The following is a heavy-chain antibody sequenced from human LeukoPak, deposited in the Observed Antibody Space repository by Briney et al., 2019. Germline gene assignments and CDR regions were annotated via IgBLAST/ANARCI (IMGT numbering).Heavy chain of an antibody. CDR3: ARDQEDWGTDY. Sequence: PWQTLSLTCTVSGGSISSGDYYWSCIRQHPGKGLEWIGYIYYSGSTYYNPSLKRRVTISLDTSKNQFSIKLSSDTAADTAVYYCARDQEDWGTDYWGQGTRVTVSS. J-gene: IGHJ4*02. CDR1: GGSISSGDYY. V-gene: IGHV4-31*03. CDR2: IYYSGST. D-gene: IGHD3-16*01.